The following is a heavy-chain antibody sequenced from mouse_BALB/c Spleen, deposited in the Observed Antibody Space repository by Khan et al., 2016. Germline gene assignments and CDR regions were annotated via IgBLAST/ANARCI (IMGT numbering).Heavy chain of an antibody. CDR3: ARDRIDY. CDR1: GYTFTSYW. Sequence: QIQLVQSGAELAKPGASVKMSCKASGYTFTSYWMHWINQRPGQGLEWIGYINPTSGYTDYNQKFKDKATLTADKSSSTAYMQLSSLTSDDSAGYYCARDRIDYWGQGTALTVSS. V-gene: IGHV1-7*01. CDR2: INPTSGYT. J-gene: IGHJ2*01.